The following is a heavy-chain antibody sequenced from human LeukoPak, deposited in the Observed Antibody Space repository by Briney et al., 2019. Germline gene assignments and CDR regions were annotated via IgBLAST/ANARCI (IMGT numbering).Heavy chain of an antibody. D-gene: IGHD2-2*01. CDR1: GFTFGDYA. CDR3: TRDREVGRYYYYYYYMDG. J-gene: IGHJ6*03. CDR2: IRSKAYGGTT. V-gene: IGHV3-49*03. Sequence: GGSLRLSCTASGFTFGDYAMSWFRQAPGKGLEWIGFIRSKAYGGTTEYAASVKGRFTISRDDSKSIAYLQMNSLKAEDTAVYYCTRDREVGRYYYYYYYMDGWGKGTTVTVSS.